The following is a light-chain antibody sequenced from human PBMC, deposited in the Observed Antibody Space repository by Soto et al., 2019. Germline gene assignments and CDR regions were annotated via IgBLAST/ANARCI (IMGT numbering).Light chain of an antibody. CDR3: QQYDNLPLT. V-gene: IGKV1-33*01. CDR1: QDISNY. CDR2: DAA. J-gene: IGKJ1*01. Sequence: DIQMTQSPSSLSASVGDRVTITCQASQDISNYLNWYQQKPGKAPKLLIYDAANLETGVPSRFSGSGSATHFTFTISSLLPEDIATYYCQQYDNLPLTFGQGTKVEI.